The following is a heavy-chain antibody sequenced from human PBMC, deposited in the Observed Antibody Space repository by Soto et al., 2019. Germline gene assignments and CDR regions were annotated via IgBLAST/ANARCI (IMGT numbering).Heavy chain of an antibody. CDR1: GLTVSGKKY. J-gene: IGHJ3*02. Sequence: DVQLVESGGGLIQPGGSLRLSCAAFGLTVSGKKYMAWFRQAPGKGLEWVSGLYDVDGTYYADSVKGRFTISRDSSKNIVDLQMNSLRPDNTPVYYCASWVLQEHAYDIWGLGTTVTVSS. CDR3: ASWVLQEHAYDI. CDR2: LYDVDGT. V-gene: IGHV3-53*01. D-gene: IGHD1-1*01.